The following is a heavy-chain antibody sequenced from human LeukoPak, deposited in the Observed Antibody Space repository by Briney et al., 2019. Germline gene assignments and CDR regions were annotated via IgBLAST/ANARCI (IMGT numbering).Heavy chain of an antibody. CDR1: GFTVSSNY. J-gene: IGHJ4*02. CDR3: ASGESYYLEN. Sequence: GGSLRLSCAASGFTVSSNYMSWVRQAPGKGLEWVSVIYSGGTTYYADSVKGRFTISRDNSKNTLHLQMNSLRAEDTAVYYCASGESYYLENWGQGTLVTVSS. D-gene: IGHD1-26*01. V-gene: IGHV3-66*01. CDR2: IYSGGTT.